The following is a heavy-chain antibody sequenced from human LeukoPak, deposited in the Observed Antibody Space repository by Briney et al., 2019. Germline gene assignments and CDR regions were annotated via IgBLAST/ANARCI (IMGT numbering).Heavy chain of an antibody. CDR3: ARDTSGSYYFTLDY. Sequence: GGSLRLSCAASGFTFSSYAMSWVRQAPGKGLEWVSAISGSGGSTYYADSVKGRFTISRDNSKNTLYLQMNSLRAEDTAVYYCARDTSGSYYFTLDYWGQGTLVTVSS. V-gene: IGHV3-23*01. CDR2: ISGSGGST. CDR1: GFTFSSYA. J-gene: IGHJ4*02. D-gene: IGHD1-26*01.